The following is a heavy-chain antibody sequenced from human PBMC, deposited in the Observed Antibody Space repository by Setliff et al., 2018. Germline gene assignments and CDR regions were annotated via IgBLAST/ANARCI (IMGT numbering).Heavy chain of an antibody. V-gene: IGHV3-53*01. CDR2: IFINGNS. Sequence: GGSLRLSCAASGFTVSSNYMSWVRQAPGKGLEWVSVIFINGNSFYADSVKGRFTISRDNSKNTLNLQMNSLRADDTAVYYCAKGRRTIRSHLDYWGQGTQVTVSS. CDR3: AKGRRTIRSHLDY. J-gene: IGHJ4*02. D-gene: IGHD3-3*01. CDR1: GFTVSSNY.